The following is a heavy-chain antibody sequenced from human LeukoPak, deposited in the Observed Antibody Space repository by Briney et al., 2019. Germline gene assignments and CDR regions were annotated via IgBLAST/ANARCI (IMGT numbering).Heavy chain of an antibody. CDR2: ISSSSTI. V-gene: IGHV3-48*02. J-gene: IGHJ4*02. CDR3: AREGYDILTGYYTTPN. D-gene: IGHD3-9*01. CDR1: GFTFSSYS. Sequence: GGSLRLSCAASGFTFSSYSMNWVRQAPGKGLEWVSSISSSSTIYYADSVKGRFTISRDNAKNSLYLQMNSLRDEDTAVYYCAREGYDILTGYYTTPNWGQGTLVTVSS.